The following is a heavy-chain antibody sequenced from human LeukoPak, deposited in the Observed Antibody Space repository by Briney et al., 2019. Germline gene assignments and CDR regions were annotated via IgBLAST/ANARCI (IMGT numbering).Heavy chain of an antibody. CDR3: AREGGYNAPFDY. V-gene: IGHV3-33*08. J-gene: IGHJ4*02. D-gene: IGHD5-24*01. CDR2: IWYDGSNK. Sequence: GGSLRLSCAASGFTVSSSYMTWVRQAPGKGLEWVAVIWYDGSNKYYADSVKGRFTISRDNSKNTLYLQMNSLRAEDTAVYYCAREGGYNAPFDYWGQGTLVTVSS. CDR1: GFTVSSSY.